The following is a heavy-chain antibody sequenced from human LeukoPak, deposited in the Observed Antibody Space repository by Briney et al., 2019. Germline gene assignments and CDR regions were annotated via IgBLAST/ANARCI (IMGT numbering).Heavy chain of an antibody. D-gene: IGHD3-22*01. J-gene: IGHJ4*02. CDR3: AFDSSGPDYYFDY. Sequence: GGSLRLSCAASGFTFSSYAMGWVRQAPGKGLEWVSAISGSGGSTYYADSVKGRFTISRDNSKNTLYLQMNSLRAEDTAVYYCAFDSSGPDYYFDYWGQGTLVTVSS. CDR2: ISGSGGST. CDR1: GFTFSSYA. V-gene: IGHV3-23*01.